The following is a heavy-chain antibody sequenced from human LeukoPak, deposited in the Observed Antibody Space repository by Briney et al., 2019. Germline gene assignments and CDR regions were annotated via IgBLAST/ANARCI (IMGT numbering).Heavy chain of an antibody. J-gene: IGHJ4*02. Sequence: KPSETLSLTCTVSGGSITSDDYYWGWIRQPPGRGLEWIGTISYGGSTNYNPSLKSRVTISVDKSKNQFSLKLSSVTAADTAVYYCARVKYPAYYYDSSGYSFDYWGQGTLVTVSS. CDR3: ARVKYPAYYYDSSGYSFDY. CDR1: GGSITSDDYY. V-gene: IGHV4-39*07. D-gene: IGHD3-22*01. CDR2: ISYGGST.